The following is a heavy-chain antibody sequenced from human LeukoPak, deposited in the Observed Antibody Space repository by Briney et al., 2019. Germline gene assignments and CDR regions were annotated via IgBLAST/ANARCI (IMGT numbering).Heavy chain of an antibody. CDR1: GFTFSSYG. CDR3: AKVSLEWSYYYGMDV. CDR2: ISYDGSNK. J-gene: IGHJ6*02. D-gene: IGHD3-3*01. Sequence: GGSLRLSCAASGFTFSSYGMHWVRQAPGKGLEWVAAISYDGSNKYYADSVKGRFTISRDNSKNTLYLQMNSLRAEDTAVYYCAKVSLEWSYYYGMDVWGQGTTVTVSS. V-gene: IGHV3-30*18.